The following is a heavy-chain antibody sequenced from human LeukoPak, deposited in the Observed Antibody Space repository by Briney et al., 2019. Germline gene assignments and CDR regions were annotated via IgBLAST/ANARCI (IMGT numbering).Heavy chain of an antibody. CDR3: ARVGTTVTTSGTRGWFDP. Sequence: ASVKVSCKASGYTFTSYGISWVRQAPGQGLEWMGWISAYNGNTNYAQKLQGRVTMTTDTSTSTAYMELRSLRSDDTAVYYCARVGTTVTTSGTRGWFDPWGQGTLVTVSS. CDR1: GYTFTSYG. V-gene: IGHV1-18*01. J-gene: IGHJ5*02. CDR2: ISAYNGNT. D-gene: IGHD4-17*01.